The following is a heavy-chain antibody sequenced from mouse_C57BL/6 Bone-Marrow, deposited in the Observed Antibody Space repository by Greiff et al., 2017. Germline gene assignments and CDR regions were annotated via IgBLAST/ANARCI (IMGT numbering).Heavy chain of an antibody. J-gene: IGHJ2*01. D-gene: IGHD1-1*01. CDR2: IDPSDSYT. Sequence: VQLQQPGAELVMPGASVKLSCKASGYTFTSYWMHWVKQRPGQGLEWIGEIDPSDSYTNYNQKFKGKSTLTVDKSSSTAYMQLSSLTSEDSAVDYCARYGYGSPFDYWGQGTTLTVSS. CDR1: GYTFTSYW. V-gene: IGHV1-69*01. CDR3: ARYGYGSPFDY.